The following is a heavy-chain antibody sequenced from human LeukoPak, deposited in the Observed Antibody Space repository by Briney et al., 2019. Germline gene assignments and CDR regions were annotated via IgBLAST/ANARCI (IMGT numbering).Heavy chain of an antibody. Sequence: SETLSLTCTVSGGSISGYFWSWIRQPPGKGLEWIGYIYNSGSTNYNPSLKSRVTISLDTSKNQFSLKLSSVTAADTAVYYRARSLYSRSGYFDSWGQGTLVTVSS. D-gene: IGHD6-6*01. CDR2: IYNSGST. J-gene: IGHJ4*02. CDR1: GGSISGYF. CDR3: ARSLYSRSGYFDS. V-gene: IGHV4-59*01.